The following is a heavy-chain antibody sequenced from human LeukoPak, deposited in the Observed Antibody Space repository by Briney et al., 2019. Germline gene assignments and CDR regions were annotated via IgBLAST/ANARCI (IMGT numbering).Heavy chain of an antibody. Sequence: AGGSLRLSCAASGFTFSSYWMHWVRQAPGKGLVWVSRINSDGSSTSYADSVKGRFTISRDNAKNTLFLQMNSLRAEDTAVYYCTRVPVGGDVAFDFWGQGTLVTVSS. CDR2: INSDGSST. J-gene: IGHJ4*02. V-gene: IGHV3-74*01. CDR3: TRVPVGGDVAFDF. D-gene: IGHD3-16*01. CDR1: GFTFSSYW.